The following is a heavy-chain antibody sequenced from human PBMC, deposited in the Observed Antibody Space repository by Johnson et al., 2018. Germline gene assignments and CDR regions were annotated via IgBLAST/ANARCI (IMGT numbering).Heavy chain of an antibody. CDR2: ISKSSSYI. Sequence: VQLVQSGGGLVKPGGSLRLSCAASGFTFSTYSMTWVRQAPGKGLEWVSSISKSSSYINYGDSVKGRFTISRDNANNPLYPQTTSLRAEDTARYYCARVGRMALWDAFDLWGQGTMLTVSS. CDR1: GFTFSTYS. D-gene: IGHD5-24*01. J-gene: IGHJ3*01. V-gene: IGHV3-21*01. CDR3: ARVGRMALWDAFDL.